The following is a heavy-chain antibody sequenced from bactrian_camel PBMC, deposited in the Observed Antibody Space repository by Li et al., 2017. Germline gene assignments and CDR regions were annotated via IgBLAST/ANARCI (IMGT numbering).Heavy chain of an antibody. D-gene: IGHD2*01. CDR1: RYTYGRHSMA. CDR2: IDPDGKT. CDR3: AAVGPIRRVCVYTMTPFANE. J-gene: IGHJ4*01. Sequence: HVQLVESGGGSVQTGGSLTLACQDTRYTYGRHSMAWEMAWFRQAPGKEREGVATIDPDGKTDYPHTLSGRFTISRENAKNTVYLEVNSLTPEDTAMYFCAAVGPIRRVCVYTMTPFANERGQGTQVTVS. V-gene: IGHV3S53*01.